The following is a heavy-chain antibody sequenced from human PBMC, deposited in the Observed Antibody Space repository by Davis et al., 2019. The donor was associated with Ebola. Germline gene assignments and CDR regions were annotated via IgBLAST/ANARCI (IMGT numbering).Heavy chain of an antibody. Sequence: GESLKISCAGSGFTFRNYWLSWVRPAPGKGLEWVANIKHDGSEKYYVDSVKGRCIISRDNTQNSLPVQMNSLRAEDTAVYYCARGYDSSGYTSFDYWGQGTLVTVS. CDR1: GFTFRNYW. V-gene: IGHV3-7*04. CDR3: ARGYDSSGYTSFDY. D-gene: IGHD3-22*01. CDR2: IKHDGSEK. J-gene: IGHJ4*02.